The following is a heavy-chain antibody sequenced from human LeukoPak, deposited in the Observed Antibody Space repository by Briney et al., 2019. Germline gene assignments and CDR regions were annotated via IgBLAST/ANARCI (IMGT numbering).Heavy chain of an antibody. J-gene: IGHJ4*02. CDR3: ARATRGYDSGRDFDY. CDR1: RYTFTSYC. V-gene: IGHV1-46*01. Sequence: ASVKVSCKASRYTFTSYCIHWVRQSPGQGLEWMAIINPSSGATRYAQKFQGRVTMTRDMSTSTVYMELSSLRSDDTAVYYCARATRGYDSGRDFDYWGQGTLVTVSS. CDR2: INPSSGAT. D-gene: IGHD3-10*01.